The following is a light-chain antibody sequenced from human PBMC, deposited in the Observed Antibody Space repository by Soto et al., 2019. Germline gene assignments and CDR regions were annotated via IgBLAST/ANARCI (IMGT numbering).Light chain of an antibody. CDR3: SPYKSPNPGV. CDR2: DVS. J-gene: IGLJ1*01. V-gene: IGLV2-14*03. Sequence: QSVLTQPASVSGSPGQSITISCTGSNNDIGGYNYVSWYQHHPGKAPKLMIYDVSNRPSGVSSRFSGSKSANTASLTISGLQAGEGAYYYSSPYKSPNPGVFGPGTKLPVL. CDR1: NNDIGGYNY.